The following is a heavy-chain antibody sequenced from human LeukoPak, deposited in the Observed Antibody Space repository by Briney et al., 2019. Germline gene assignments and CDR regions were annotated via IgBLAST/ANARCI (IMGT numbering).Heavy chain of an antibody. Sequence: GRSLRLSCAASGFTFSSYGMHWVRQAPGKGLEWVAVISYDGSNKYYADSVKGRFTISRDNSKNTLYLQMNSLRAEDTAVYYCAKGSHAISYYYYGMDVWGQGTTVTVSS. J-gene: IGHJ6*02. D-gene: IGHD1-26*01. CDR1: GFTFSSYG. V-gene: IGHV3-30*18. CDR2: ISYDGSNK. CDR3: AKGSHAISYYYYGMDV.